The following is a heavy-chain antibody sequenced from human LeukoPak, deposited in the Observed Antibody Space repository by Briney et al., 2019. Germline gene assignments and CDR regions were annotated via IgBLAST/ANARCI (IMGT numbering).Heavy chain of an antibody. CDR3: ARDLWFDP. Sequence: GGSLRLSCAASGFTLSSYEMNWVRQAPGKGPEWVSYISSSGSTIYYADSVKGRFTISRDNAENSLYLQMNSLRAEDTAVYYCARDLWFDPWGQGTLVPVSS. CDR1: GFTLSSYE. CDR2: ISSSGSTI. J-gene: IGHJ5*02. V-gene: IGHV3-48*03.